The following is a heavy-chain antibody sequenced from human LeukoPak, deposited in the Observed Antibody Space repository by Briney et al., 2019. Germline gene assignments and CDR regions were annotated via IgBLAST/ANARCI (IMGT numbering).Heavy chain of an antibody. Sequence: GSLRLSCTASGFTFSSFGMYWVRQSPGKGLEWVAYMSHGGTLEKYADSVKGRFTISRDNSQNTLNMQMNSLRAEDTAVYYCAKPRGGAAPQAFDYWGQGTLVTVSS. CDR2: MSHGGTLE. CDR3: AKPRGGAAPQAFDY. D-gene: IGHD6-6*01. CDR1: GFTFSSFG. J-gene: IGHJ4*02. V-gene: IGHV3-30*02.